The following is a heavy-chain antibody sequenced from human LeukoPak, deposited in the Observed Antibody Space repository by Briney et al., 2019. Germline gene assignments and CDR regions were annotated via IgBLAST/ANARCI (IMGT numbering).Heavy chain of an antibody. D-gene: IGHD2-2*01. V-gene: IGHV1-46*01. CDR2: INPSGGST. Sequence: ASVKVSCKASGYTFTTYYIHWVRQAPGQGLEWMGVINPSGGSTSFAQKFQARLTITRDTSTSTVYMELSGLRSEDTAVYYCAREIVVVPAAMGFDPWGQGTLVTVSS. CDR3: AREIVVVPAAMGFDP. CDR1: GYTFTTYY. J-gene: IGHJ5*02.